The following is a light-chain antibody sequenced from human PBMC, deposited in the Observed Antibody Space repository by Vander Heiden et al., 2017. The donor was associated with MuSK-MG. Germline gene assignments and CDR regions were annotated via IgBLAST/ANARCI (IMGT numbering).Light chain of an antibody. V-gene: IGLV3-25*03. CDR3: QSADSSGSYLV. CDR2: KNS. CDR1: AVPNKY. Sequence: SYDLTQPPSVSVSPGQTARITCSGDAVPNKYVYWYQQKPGQAPILVMYKNSERPSAIPERFSGSSSGTTVTLTISGVQAEDEADYHCQSADSSGSYLVFGGGTKLTVL. J-gene: IGLJ2*01.